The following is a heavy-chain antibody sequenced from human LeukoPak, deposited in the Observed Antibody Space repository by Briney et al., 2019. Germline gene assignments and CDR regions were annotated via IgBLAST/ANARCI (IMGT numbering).Heavy chain of an antibody. V-gene: IGHV3-23*01. J-gene: IGHJ6*03. CDR1: GFTFSTAW. CDR3: AKRGNPAVGHHYLDV. D-gene: IGHD2-2*01. CDR2: ITISGGST. Sequence: GGSLRLSCAASGFTFSTAWMFWVRQAPGKGLEWVSSITISGGSTFYADSVMGRFTISRDNYKNTLYLQMNSLSAEDTAVYYCAKRGNPAVGHHYLDVWGKGTTVSVSS.